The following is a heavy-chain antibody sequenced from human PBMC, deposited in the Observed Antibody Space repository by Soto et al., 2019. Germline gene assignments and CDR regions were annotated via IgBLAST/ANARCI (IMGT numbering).Heavy chain of an antibody. Sequence: QVQLVQSGAEVKKPGSSVKVSCKASGGTFSSYAISCVRQAPGQGLEWMGGIIPIFGTANYAQKFLCRVSITADESTSTAYMELSSLRSEDTAVYYCARSRIFGVVHLRYFDYLGQGTLVTVSS. CDR1: GGTFSSYA. V-gene: IGHV1-69*01. CDR3: ARSRIFGVVHLRYFDY. CDR2: IIPIFGTA. J-gene: IGHJ4*02. D-gene: IGHD3-3*01.